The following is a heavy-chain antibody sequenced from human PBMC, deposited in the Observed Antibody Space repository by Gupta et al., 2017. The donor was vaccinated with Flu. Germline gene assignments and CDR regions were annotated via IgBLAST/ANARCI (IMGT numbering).Heavy chain of an antibody. J-gene: IGHJ6*02. D-gene: IGHD6-19*01. CDR2: ISAYNGNT. CDR1: GYTFTSYG. CDR3: AREAGIAVAGTFRYYYYYGMDV. Sequence: QVQLVQSGAEVKKPGASVKVSCKASGYTFTSYGISWVRQAPGQGFEWMGWISAYNGNTNYAQKLQGRVTMTTDTSTSTAYMELRSLRSDDTAVYYCAREAGIAVAGTFRYYYYYGMDVWGQGTTVTVSS. V-gene: IGHV1-18*01.